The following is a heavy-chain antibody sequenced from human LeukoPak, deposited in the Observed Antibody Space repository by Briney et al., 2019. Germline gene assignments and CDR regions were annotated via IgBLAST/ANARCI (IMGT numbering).Heavy chain of an antibody. Sequence: ASVRVSCKTSGYTFTGYYLHWVRQAPGQGLEWMGRIDPDSGGTHYAQKFQVRVTVTRDTSITTVYMELSGPTSDDTAVYYCARVPGPYTTSRFDYWGQGTLVTVSS. CDR2: IDPDSGGT. V-gene: IGHV1-2*02. D-gene: IGHD2-2*02. CDR3: ARVPGPYTTSRFDY. J-gene: IGHJ4*02. CDR1: GYTFTGYY.